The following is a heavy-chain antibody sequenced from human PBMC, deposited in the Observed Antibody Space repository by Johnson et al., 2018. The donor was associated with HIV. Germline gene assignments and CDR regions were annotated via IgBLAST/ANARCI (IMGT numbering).Heavy chain of an antibody. V-gene: IGHV3-11*04. CDR3: AKDMTQFWGSFGWSETQGAFDI. CDR1: GFGFSTYY. Sequence: QVQLVESGGGLVKPGGSLRLSCVTSGFGFSTYYMSWIRQAPGKGLECLSYISSSGSTIYSADSVKGRFTISRDKAKNSLYLQMNSLRAEDTAVYYCAKDMTQFWGSFGWSETQGAFDIWGQGTMVTVSS. J-gene: IGHJ3*02. D-gene: IGHD3-16*01. CDR2: ISSSGSTI.